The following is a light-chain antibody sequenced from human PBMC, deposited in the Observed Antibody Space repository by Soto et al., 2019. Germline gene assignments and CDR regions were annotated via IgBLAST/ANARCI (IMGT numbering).Light chain of an antibody. CDR2: DAS. J-gene: IGKJ2*01. CDR3: QQFNSYHQT. Sequence: AIQLTQSPSSLSASVGDRVTITCRASQGISSALAWYQQKPGKAPKLLIYDASSLESGVPSRFSGSGSGTDFTLTISSLQPEDFATYYCQQFNSYHQTLGQGTKLEIK. V-gene: IGKV1-13*02. CDR1: QGISSA.